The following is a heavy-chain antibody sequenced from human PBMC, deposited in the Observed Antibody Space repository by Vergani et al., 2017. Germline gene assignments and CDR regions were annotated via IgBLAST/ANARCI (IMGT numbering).Heavy chain of an antibody. CDR1: GFTFSSYA. V-gene: IGHV3-23*01. J-gene: IGHJ5*02. CDR2: ISGSGGST. D-gene: IGHD2-2*01. Sequence: EVQLLESGGGLVQPGGSPRLSCAASGFTFSSYAMSWVRQAPGKGLEWVSAISGSGGSTYYADSVKGRFTISRDNSKKTLYLQMNSLRAEDTAVDYCAKGQYQLPQHNLFDPWGQGTLVTVSS. CDR3: AKGQYQLPQHNLFDP.